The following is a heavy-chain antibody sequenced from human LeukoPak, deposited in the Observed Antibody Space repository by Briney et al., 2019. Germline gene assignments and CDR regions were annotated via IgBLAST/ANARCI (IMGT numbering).Heavy chain of an antibody. J-gene: IGHJ3*01. V-gene: IGHV3-23*01. Sequence: PGGSLRLSCGASGFTFSSYAMSWVRQAPGKGLEWVSAISGSGGSTYYADSVKGRFTISRDNSKNTLYLQMNSLRAEDTAVYYCARGGVIGSSWYNAFDVWGQGTMVTVSS. CDR2: ISGSGGST. CDR3: ARGGVIGSSWYNAFDV. D-gene: IGHD6-13*01. CDR1: GFTFSSYA.